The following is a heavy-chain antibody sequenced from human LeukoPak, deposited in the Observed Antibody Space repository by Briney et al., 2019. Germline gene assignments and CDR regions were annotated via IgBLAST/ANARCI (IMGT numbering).Heavy chain of an antibody. Sequence: GGSLRLSCAASGFTFSSYWMSWVRQAPGKGLEWVANIRQDGSEKYYVDSVKGRYTISRDNAKNSLYLQMNSLRAEDTAVYYCARDKGADEGSKFDYWGQGALVTVSS. V-gene: IGHV3-7*03. D-gene: IGHD1-26*01. CDR1: GFTFSSYW. CDR2: IRQDGSEK. J-gene: IGHJ4*02. CDR3: ARDKGADEGSKFDY.